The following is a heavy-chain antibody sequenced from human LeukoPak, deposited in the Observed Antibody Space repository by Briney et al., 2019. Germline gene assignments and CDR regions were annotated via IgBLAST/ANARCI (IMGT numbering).Heavy chain of an antibody. CDR3: AKAEGFFGGYYDH. CDR1: GFTFDDYA. Sequence: AGGSLRLSCAASGFTFDDYAMHWVRQAPGKGLEWVSGISWNGGSVDSADSVKGRFTISRDNAKNSLYLQMNSLRHDDTAFYYCAKAEGFFGGYYDHWGQGTLVTVSS. J-gene: IGHJ4*02. CDR2: ISWNGGSV. D-gene: IGHD4-23*01. V-gene: IGHV3-9*01.